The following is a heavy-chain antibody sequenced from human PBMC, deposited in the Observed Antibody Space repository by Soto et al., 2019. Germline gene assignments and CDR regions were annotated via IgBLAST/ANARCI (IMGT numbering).Heavy chain of an antibody. CDR1: GGSISSYY. CDR2: IYYSGST. CDR3: ERISGVGEISSSRDWFDP. J-gene: IGHJ5*02. V-gene: IGHV4-59*01. D-gene: IGHD2-8*01. Sequence: PSETLSLTCTVSGGSISSYYWSWIRQPPGKGLEWIGYIYYSGSTNYNPSLKSRVTISVDTSKNQFSLKLSSVTAADTAVYYCERISGVGEISSSRDWFDPWGQGTLVTVSS.